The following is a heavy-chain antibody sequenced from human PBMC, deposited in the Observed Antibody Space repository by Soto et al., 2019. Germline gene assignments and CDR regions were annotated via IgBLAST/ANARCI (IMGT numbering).Heavy chain of an antibody. CDR1: GFTFSSYA. D-gene: IGHD6-6*01. J-gene: IGHJ6*03. CDR2: ISGSGGST. V-gene: IGHV3-23*01. CDR3: AKDYSSSSGYYYYMDV. Sequence: EVQLLESGGGLVQSGGSLRLSCAASGFTFSSYAMSWVRQAPGKGLEWVSAISGSGGSTYYADSVKGRFTISRDNSKNTLYLQMNSLRAEDTAVYYCAKDYSSSSGYYYYMDVWDKGTTVTVSS.